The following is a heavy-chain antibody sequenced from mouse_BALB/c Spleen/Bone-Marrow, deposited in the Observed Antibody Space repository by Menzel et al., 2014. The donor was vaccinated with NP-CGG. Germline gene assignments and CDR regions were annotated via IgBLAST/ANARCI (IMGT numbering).Heavy chain of an antibody. Sequence: VKLMESGPGLVQPSQSLFITCTVSGFSVISYGVHWVRQPPGKGLEWLGVIWSGGSTDYNAAFISRLSISKDNSESQVFFKMNSLQADDTAIYYCARNDYGNPHYAMDYWGQGTSVTVSS. J-gene: IGHJ4*01. CDR2: IWSGGST. CDR3: ARNDYGNPHYAMDY. D-gene: IGHD2-1*01. CDR1: GFSVISYG. V-gene: IGHV2-4*02.